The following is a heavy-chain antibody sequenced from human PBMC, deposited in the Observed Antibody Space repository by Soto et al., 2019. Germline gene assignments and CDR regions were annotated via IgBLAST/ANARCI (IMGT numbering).Heavy chain of an antibody. CDR2: VYWDDDK. J-gene: IGHJ4*02. D-gene: IGHD3-16*01. CDR3: AHCRGGVASF. CDR1: GFSLNTRDVG. V-gene: IGHV2-5*02. Sequence: QITLNEFGPALVKPTQTLTLTCTFSGFSLNTRDVGVGWIRQPPGKALEWLGVVYWDDDKTYSPSLKSRLTTTKDTPKNQVVLRMTKMDPVDTATYYCAHCRGGVASFWGQGTLVTVSS.